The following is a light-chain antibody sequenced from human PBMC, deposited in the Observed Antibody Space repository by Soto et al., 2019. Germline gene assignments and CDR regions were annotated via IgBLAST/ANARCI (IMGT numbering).Light chain of an antibody. CDR2: AAS. CDR1: QGISSY. Sequence: DIQLAQSPSFLSVSVGDRVTITCRASQGISSYLAWYQQKPGKAPKLLIYAASTLQSGVPSRFSGSGSGTEFTLTISSLQPEDFATYYCQQLNSYPQLTFGGGTKVEIK. CDR3: QQLNSYPQLT. V-gene: IGKV1-9*01. J-gene: IGKJ4*01.